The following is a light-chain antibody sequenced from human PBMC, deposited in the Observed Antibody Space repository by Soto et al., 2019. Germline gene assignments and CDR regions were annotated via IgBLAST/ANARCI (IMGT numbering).Light chain of an antibody. Sequence: IQMTQSPSSVSAFVCDRVAITCRASHDIARWLAWYQQQPGKAPRLLIYAASSLQSGVPTRFSGSGSGTDFTLTITNRQPDDSAVYYCQQVKGFPLTFGGGTKVDIK. J-gene: IGKJ4*01. CDR2: AAS. V-gene: IGKV1-12*01. CDR1: HDIARW. CDR3: QQVKGFPLT.